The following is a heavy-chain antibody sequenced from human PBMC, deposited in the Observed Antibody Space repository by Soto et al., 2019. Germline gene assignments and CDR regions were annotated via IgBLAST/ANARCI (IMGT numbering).Heavy chain of an antibody. CDR3: ARDPSGAGLGEVSYGLDV. J-gene: IGHJ6*02. V-gene: IGHV3-13*01. D-gene: IGHD3-16*02. Sequence: EVQLVESGGGSVQPGVSLRLSCAASGLTFGSYEMHWVRQAAGRGLEWVSSIDIVGDTYYQGSVKGRFTITRDNVKNSLYLPMNSLRAEDSAVYYCARDPSGAGLGEVSYGLDVWGHGTTVTVSS. CDR2: IDIVGDT. CDR1: GLTFGSYE.